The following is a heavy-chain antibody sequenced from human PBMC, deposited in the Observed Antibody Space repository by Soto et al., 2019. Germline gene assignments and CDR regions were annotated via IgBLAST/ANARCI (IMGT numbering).Heavy chain of an antibody. V-gene: IGHV4-39*01. CDR1: GGSISSSSYY. D-gene: IGHD6-19*01. CDR3: ARRPIAVAGTGPDSYFDY. J-gene: IGHJ4*02. CDR2: IYYSGST. Sequence: QLQLQESGPGLVKPSETLSLTCTVAGGSISSSSYYWGWIRQPPGKGLEWIGSIYYSGSTYYNPSLKSRVTISVDTSKNQFSLKLSFVTAADTAVYYCARRPIAVAGTGPDSYFDYWGQGTLVTVSS.